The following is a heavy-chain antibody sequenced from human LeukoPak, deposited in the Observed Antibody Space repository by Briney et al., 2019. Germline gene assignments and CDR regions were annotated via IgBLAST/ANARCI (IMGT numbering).Heavy chain of an antibody. J-gene: IGHJ4*02. V-gene: IGHV3-23*01. CDR3: AKVGGGRIAAAGSHY. D-gene: IGHD6-13*01. CDR1: GFTFSGYA. CDR2: VGGSDGST. Sequence: GGSLRLSCAASGFTFSGYAMTWVRQAPGEGLEWVSGVGGSDGSTFYADSVKGRFTISRDNSKNTLYLQMNSLRVEDTAVYYRAKVGGGRIAAAGSHYWGQGTLVTVSS.